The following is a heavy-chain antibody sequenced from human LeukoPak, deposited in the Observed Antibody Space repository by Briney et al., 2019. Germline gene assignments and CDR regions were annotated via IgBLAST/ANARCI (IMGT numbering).Heavy chain of an antibody. D-gene: IGHD3-10*01. J-gene: IGHJ4*02. V-gene: IGHV3-11*06. Sequence: PGGSLRLSCAASGFTFSDYYMSWIRQAPGKGLEWVSYISSSDTYTNYADSVKGRFTISRDNSKNTLYLQMSSLRAEDTAVYYCVNVLSGYWGEGTLVTVSS. CDR3: VNVLSGY. CDR2: ISSSDTYT. CDR1: GFTFSDYY.